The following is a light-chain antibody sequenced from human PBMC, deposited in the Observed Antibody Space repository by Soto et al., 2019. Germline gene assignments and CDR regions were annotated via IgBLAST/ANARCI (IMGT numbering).Light chain of an antibody. CDR1: QSVSSY. V-gene: IGKV3-11*01. CDR3: QQRSNWPRLIT. CDR2: DAS. Sequence: EIVLTQSPATLSLSPGERATLSCRASQSVSSYLAWYQQKPGQGPRLLIYDASNRATGIPARFSGSGSGTDFTLTISSLEPEDFAVYYCQQRSNWPRLITFGQGTRLEIK. J-gene: IGKJ5*01.